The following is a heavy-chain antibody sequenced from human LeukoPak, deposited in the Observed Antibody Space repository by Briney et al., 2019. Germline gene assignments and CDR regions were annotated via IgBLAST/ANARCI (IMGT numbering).Heavy chain of an antibody. D-gene: IGHD1-7*01. V-gene: IGHV4-39*01. CDR3: ARPLTGLTRLELRYYFDY. Sequence: SETLSLTCTVSGGSISSSSYYWGWIRQPPGKGLEWIGSIYYSGSTYYNPSLKSRVTISVDTSKNQFSLKLSSVTAADTAVYYCARPLTGLTRLELRYYFDYWGQGTLVTVSS. CDR1: GGSISSSSYY. J-gene: IGHJ4*02. CDR2: IYYSGST.